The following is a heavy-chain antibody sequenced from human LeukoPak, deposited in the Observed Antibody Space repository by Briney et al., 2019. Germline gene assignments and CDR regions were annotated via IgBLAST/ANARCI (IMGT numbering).Heavy chain of an antibody. Sequence: PGGSLRLSCAASGFTFSSYGMHWVRQAPGKRLEWVAFIRYDGSNKYYADSVKGRFTISRDNSKNTLYLQMNSLRAEDTAVYYCAKGQGLIFGDGFDYWGQGTLVTVSS. V-gene: IGHV3-30*02. CDR1: GFTFSSYG. J-gene: IGHJ4*02. CDR2: IRYDGSNK. D-gene: IGHD3-3*01. CDR3: AKGQGLIFGDGFDY.